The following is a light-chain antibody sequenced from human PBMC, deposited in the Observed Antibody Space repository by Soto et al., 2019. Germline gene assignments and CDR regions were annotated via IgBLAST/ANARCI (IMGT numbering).Light chain of an antibody. Sequence: DVQLTQSPSSLSVFVGDSVTVTCRASQNIITYLHWYHQKPGEAPTLLINAASTLQSGVPSRFSGSGAGTDFILTSNRLQEEDVGSYYCQQSCSNPTFGPGTKVEIK. CDR1: QNIITY. CDR2: AAS. V-gene: IGKV1-39*01. CDR3: QQSCSNPT. J-gene: IGKJ1*01.